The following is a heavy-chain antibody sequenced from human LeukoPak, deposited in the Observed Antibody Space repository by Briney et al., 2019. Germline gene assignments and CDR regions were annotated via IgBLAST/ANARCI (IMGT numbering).Heavy chain of an antibody. CDR3: ARPSDAARNSWYFDL. J-gene: IGHJ2*01. CDR2: INAGNGNT. V-gene: IGHV1-3*01. CDR1: GSTFTSYA. Sequence: ASVKVSCKASGSTFTSYAMHWVRQAPGQRLEWMEWINAGNGNTKYSQKFQGRVTITRGTSASTAYMELSSLRSEDTAVYYCARPSDAARNSWYFDLWGCGTLVTVSS. D-gene: IGHD6-6*01.